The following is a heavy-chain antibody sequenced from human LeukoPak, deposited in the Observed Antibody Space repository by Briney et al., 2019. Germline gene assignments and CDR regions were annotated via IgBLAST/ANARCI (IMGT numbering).Heavy chain of an antibody. Sequence: PGGSLRLSCAASGFTFSSYAMSWVRQAPGKGLEWVGFIRSKAYGGTTEYAASVKGRFTISRDDSKSIAYLQMNSLKTEDTAVYYCTRDLGLRGSYNYYYGMDVWGQGTTVTVSS. V-gene: IGHV3-49*04. D-gene: IGHD1-26*01. CDR1: GFTFSSYA. CDR2: IRSKAYGGTT. CDR3: TRDLGLRGSYNYYYGMDV. J-gene: IGHJ6*02.